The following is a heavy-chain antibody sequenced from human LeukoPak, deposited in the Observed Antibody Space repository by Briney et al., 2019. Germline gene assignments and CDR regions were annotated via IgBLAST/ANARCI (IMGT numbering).Heavy chain of an antibody. CDR1: GFTISTHG. CDR2: ISHDGSIE. Sequence: GGSLRLSCAASGFTISTHGMHWARQAPGKGLEWVAMISHDGSIEHYGDSVKGRLTISRDNSKNTLYLQMNSLRDEDTGVYYCAKDWGSSGWYNWFDPWGQGTLVTVSS. J-gene: IGHJ5*02. D-gene: IGHD6-19*01. V-gene: IGHV3-30*18. CDR3: AKDWGSSGWYNWFDP.